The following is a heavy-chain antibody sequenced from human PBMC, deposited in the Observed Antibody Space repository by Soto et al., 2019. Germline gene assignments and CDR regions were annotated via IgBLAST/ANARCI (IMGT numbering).Heavy chain of an antibody. J-gene: IGHJ3*02. Sequence: TLSLTCAISGDSVSSNSAAWNWIRQSPSRGLEWLGRTYYRSKWYNDYAVSVKSRITINPDTSKNQFSLQLNSVTPEDTAVYYCARDSYYDFWSGYLTHDAFDIWGQGTMVTVSS. D-gene: IGHD3-3*01. CDR3: ARDSYYDFWSGYLTHDAFDI. V-gene: IGHV6-1*01. CDR2: TYYRSKWYN. CDR1: GDSVSSNSAA.